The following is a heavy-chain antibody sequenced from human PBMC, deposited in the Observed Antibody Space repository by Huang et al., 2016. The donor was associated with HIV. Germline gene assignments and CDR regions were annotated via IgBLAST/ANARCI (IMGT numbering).Heavy chain of an antibody. J-gene: IGHJ4*02. V-gene: IGHV2-5*01. D-gene: IGHD6-25*01. CDR3: AHSTDASAATFYFDF. CDR1: GFSLTTTGVG. Sequence: QITLRESGPALVKPTQTLTLTCTFSGFSLTTTGVGVGWIRQPPGQGLAWLAFIFSNGDGRYSPSLSSRLTITKDTSKNQVVLTMTNMDPVDTATYYCAHSTDASAATFYFDFWGQGTLVAVSS. CDR2: IFSNGDG.